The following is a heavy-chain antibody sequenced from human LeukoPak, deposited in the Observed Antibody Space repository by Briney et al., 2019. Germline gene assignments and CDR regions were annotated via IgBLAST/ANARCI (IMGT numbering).Heavy chain of an antibody. CDR1: GGTFSSYA. CDR2: IIPILGIA. D-gene: IGHD6-13*01. V-gene: IGHV1-69*04. CDR3: ARPGLRYSSSHQYYYYGMDV. J-gene: IGHJ6*02. Sequence: SVKVSCKASGGTFSSYAISWVRQAPGQGLEWMGRIIPILGIANYAQKFQGRVTITADKSTSTAYMELSSLRPEDTAVYYCARPGLRYSSSHQYYYYGMDVWGQGTTVTVSS.